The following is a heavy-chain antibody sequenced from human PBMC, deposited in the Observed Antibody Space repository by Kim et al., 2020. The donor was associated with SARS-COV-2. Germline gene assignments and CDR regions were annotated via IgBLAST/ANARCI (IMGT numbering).Heavy chain of an antibody. V-gene: IGHV3-9*01. D-gene: IGHD1-26*01. CDR2: ISWDSGSI. CDR1: GFTFDDYA. J-gene: IGHJ6*02. CDR3: AKARWELLYYGMDV. Sequence: GGSLRLSCAASGFTFDDYAMHWVRQAPGKGLEWVSGISWDSGSIGYADSVKGRFTISRDNAKNSLYLQMNSLRAEDTALYYCAKARWELLYYGMDVWGQG.